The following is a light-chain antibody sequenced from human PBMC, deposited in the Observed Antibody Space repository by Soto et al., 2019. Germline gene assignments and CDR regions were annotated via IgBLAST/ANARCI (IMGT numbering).Light chain of an antibody. CDR3: QQYMSSVT. V-gene: IGKV3-20*01. Sequence: EIVLTQSPGSLSLSPGERATLSSRASQSVDNTFFAWYQKKPGQAPRLLMYRVSKRATGIPDRFSGSRSGTDFTRTISRLEPEDFAVYYCQQYMSSVTFGQGTRVDIK. J-gene: IGKJ1*01. CDR2: RVS. CDR1: QSVDNTF.